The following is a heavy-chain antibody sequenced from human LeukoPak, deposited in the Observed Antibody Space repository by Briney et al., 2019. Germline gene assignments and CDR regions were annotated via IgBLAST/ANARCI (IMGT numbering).Heavy chain of an antibody. CDR1: GFTFSSHE. D-gene: IGHD3-10*01. CDR3: ARDHGSGSYFFDY. V-gene: IGHV3-30-3*01. J-gene: IGHJ4*02. CDR2: ISYDGSTK. Sequence: PGRSLRLSCAASGFTFSSHEMHWVRQAPGKGLEWVAVISYDGSTKFYADSVKGRFTISRDNSKLYLQMNSLRAEDTAVYFCARDHGSGSYFFDYWGQGTQVTVSA.